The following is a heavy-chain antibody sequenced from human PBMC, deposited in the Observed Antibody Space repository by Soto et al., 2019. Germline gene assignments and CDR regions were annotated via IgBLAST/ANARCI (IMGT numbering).Heavy chain of an antibody. Sequence: GGSLRLSCAASGFSFNNHGMHWVRQAPGKGLKWVAVIWCDGSYKYYADSVKGRFTISRDNAKNTLYPQMNSLRAEDTAVYYCARWFTYGNFDYFDYWGQGTQVTVSS. V-gene: IGHV3-33*01. CDR3: ARWFTYGNFDYFDY. J-gene: IGHJ4*02. CDR1: GFSFNNHG. D-gene: IGHD3-10*01. CDR2: IWCDGSYK.